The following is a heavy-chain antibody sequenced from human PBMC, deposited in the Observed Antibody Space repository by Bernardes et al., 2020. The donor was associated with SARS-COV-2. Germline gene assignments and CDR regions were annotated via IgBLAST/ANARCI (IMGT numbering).Heavy chain of an antibody. Sequence: GGSLRLSCAASGFTFSSYAMSWVRQAPGKGLEWVSAISGSGGSTYYADSVKGRFTISRDNSKNTLYLQMNSLRAEDTAVYYCAKEVYDYIWGSYRKYFQHWGQGTLVTVSS. J-gene: IGHJ1*01. CDR3: AKEVYDYIWGSYRKYFQH. CDR2: ISGSGGST. D-gene: IGHD3-16*02. CDR1: GFTFSSYA. V-gene: IGHV3-23*01.